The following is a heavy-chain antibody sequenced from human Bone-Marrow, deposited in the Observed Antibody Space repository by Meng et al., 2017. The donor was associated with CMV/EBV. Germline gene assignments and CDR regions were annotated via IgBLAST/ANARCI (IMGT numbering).Heavy chain of an antibody. D-gene: IGHD4/OR15-4a*01. CDR1: GGSFSGYY. J-gene: IGHJ4*02. V-gene: IGHV4-34*01. Sequence: ESLKISCAVYGGSFSGYYWSWIRQPPGKGLEWIGEINHSGSTNYNPSLKSRVTISVDTSKNQFSLKLSSVTAADTAVYYCARGDYGGNYLYYWGQGNLVTVSS. CDR3: ARGDYGGNYLYY. CDR2: INHSGST.